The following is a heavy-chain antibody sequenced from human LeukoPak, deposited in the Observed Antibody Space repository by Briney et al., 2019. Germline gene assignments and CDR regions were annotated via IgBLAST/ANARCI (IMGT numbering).Heavy chain of an antibody. CDR3: ARDRKDIVAARIDY. CDR1: GYTFTDYG. CDR2: ISPYNGNT. J-gene: IGHJ4*02. D-gene: IGHD5-12*01. V-gene: IGHV1-18*01. Sequence: ASVKVSCKASGYTFTDYGITWVRQAPGRGLEWMGWISPYNGNTNYAQKVQGRVTMTTDTSTRTAYMELRSLRSDDTAVYYCARDRKDIVAARIDYWGQGTLVTVSS.